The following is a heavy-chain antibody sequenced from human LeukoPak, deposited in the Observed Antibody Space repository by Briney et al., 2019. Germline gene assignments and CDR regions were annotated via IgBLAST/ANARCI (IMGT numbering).Heavy chain of an antibody. CDR3: ARVNWRVVPAALADY. CDR2: ISSSSSYI. CDR1: GFTFSSYS. V-gene: IGHV3-21*01. Sequence: PGGSLRLSCAASGFTFSSYSMNWVRQAPGKGLEWVSSISSSSSYIYYADSVKGRFTISRDNAKNSLYLQMNSLRAEDTAVYYCARVNWRVVPAALADYWGQGTLVTVSS. J-gene: IGHJ4*02. D-gene: IGHD2-2*01.